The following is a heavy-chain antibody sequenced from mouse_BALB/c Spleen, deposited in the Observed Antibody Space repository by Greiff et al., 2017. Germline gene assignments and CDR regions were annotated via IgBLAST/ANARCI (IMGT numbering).Heavy chain of an antibody. CDR2: ISSGGSYT. CDR3: TREGDN. J-gene: IGHJ2*01. V-gene: IGHV5-6-4*01. CDR1: GFTFSSYT. Sequence: EVMLVESGGGLVKPGGSLKLSCAASGFTFSSYTMSWVRQTPEKRLEWVATISSGGSYTYYPDSVKGRFTISRDNAKNTLYLQMSSLKSEDTAMYYCTREGDNWGQGTTLTVSS.